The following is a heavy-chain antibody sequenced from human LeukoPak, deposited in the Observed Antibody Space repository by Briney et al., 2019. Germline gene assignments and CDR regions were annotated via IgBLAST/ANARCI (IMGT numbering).Heavy chain of an antibody. CDR2: IRGSGDNT. CDR1: GFTFSSYA. J-gene: IGHJ4*02. V-gene: IGHV3-23*01. CDR3: AKGETYYYGSGSYLLFDY. Sequence: PGGSLRLSCAASGFTFSSYAMSWVRQAPGKGLEWVSGIRGSGDNTYYADSVKGRFTISRDNSKNTLYVQVNSLGTEDTAAYYCAKGETYYYGSGSYLLFDYWGQGTLVTVSS. D-gene: IGHD3-10*01.